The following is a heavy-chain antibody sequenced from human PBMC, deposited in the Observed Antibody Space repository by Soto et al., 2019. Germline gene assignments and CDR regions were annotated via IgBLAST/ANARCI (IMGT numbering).Heavy chain of an antibody. D-gene: IGHD3-22*01. CDR2: VHYSGNT. Sequence: AETLASSFTVSGVSLRSYYWSWIRQPPGKVLEWIGYVHYSGNTNYNPSLKSRVTISRDTSRNQLSLKLTSVTAADTAMYFCARVKLEALHYEDWGPGTLVNVSS. J-gene: IGHJ4*02. CDR3: ARVKLEALHYED. CDR1: GVSLRSYY. V-gene: IGHV4-59*01.